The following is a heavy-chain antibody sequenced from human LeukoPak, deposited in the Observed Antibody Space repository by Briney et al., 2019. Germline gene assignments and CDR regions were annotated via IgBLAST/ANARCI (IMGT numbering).Heavy chain of an antibody. CDR1: GFTFSSYW. Sequence: PGGSPRLSCAASGFTFSSYWMSWVRQAPGKGLEWVANIKQDGSEKYYVDSVKGRFTISRDNAKNSLYLQMNSLRAEDTAVYYCARDDASAVVVAATYYYYGMDVWGQGTTVTTSS. CDR3: ARDDASAVVVAATYYYYGMDV. J-gene: IGHJ6*02. D-gene: IGHD2-15*01. V-gene: IGHV3-7*01. CDR2: IKQDGSEK.